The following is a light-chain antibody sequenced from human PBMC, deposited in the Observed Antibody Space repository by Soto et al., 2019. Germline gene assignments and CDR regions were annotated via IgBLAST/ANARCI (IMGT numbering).Light chain of an antibody. CDR3: QRYGG. J-gene: IGKJ1*01. CDR2: DAS. Sequence: EFVLTPSPGTLSLSPVERATLSCRASQTVRNNYLAWYQQKPGQAPRLLIYDASSRATGIPDRFSGGGSGTDFTLTITRLEPEDSAVYYCQRYGGFGQGTKVDIK. V-gene: IGKV3-20*01. CDR1: QTVRNNY.